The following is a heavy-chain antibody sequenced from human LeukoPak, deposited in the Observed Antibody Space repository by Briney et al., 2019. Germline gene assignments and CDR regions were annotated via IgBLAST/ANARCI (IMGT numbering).Heavy chain of an antibody. D-gene: IGHD3-3*01. CDR2: MNPNSGNT. CDR1: GYTFTSYG. Sequence: ASVKVSCKASGYTFTSYGISWVRQAPGQGLEWMGWMNPNSGNTGYAQKFQGRVTMTRNTSISTAYMELSSLRSEDTAVYYCARGGVEDYDFWSGYVPYYYMDVWGKGTTVTVSS. J-gene: IGHJ6*03. V-gene: IGHV1-8*02. CDR3: ARGGVEDYDFWSGYVPYYYMDV.